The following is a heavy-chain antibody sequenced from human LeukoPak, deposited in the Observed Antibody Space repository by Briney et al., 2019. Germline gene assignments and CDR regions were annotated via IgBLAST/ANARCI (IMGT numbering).Heavy chain of an antibody. J-gene: IGHJ5*02. D-gene: IGHD2-21*01. CDR1: GLTFSSYA. V-gene: IGHV3-23*01. CDR2: ISGSGGST. Sequence: GGSLRLSCAASGLTFSSYAMSWVRQAPGKGLEWVSAISGSGGSTYYADSVKGRFTISRDNSKNTLYLQMNSLRAEDTAVYYCVKGILWPDRHWFDPWGQGTLVTVSS. CDR3: VKGILWPDRHWFDP.